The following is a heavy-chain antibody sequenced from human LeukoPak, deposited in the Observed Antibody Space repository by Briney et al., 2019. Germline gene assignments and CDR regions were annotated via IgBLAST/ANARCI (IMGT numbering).Heavy chain of an antibody. D-gene: IGHD6-13*01. J-gene: IGHJ4*02. V-gene: IGHV1-2*02. CDR2: INPNSGDT. CDR3: ARETVPAIAAPRGLNY. CDR1: GYTFTGYY. Sequence: GASVKVSCKASGYTFTGYYMHWVRQAPGQGLEWMGWINPNSGDTNYAQKFQGRVTMTRDTSISTAYMELSRLRSDDTAVYYCARETVPAIAAPRGLNYWGQGTLVTVSS.